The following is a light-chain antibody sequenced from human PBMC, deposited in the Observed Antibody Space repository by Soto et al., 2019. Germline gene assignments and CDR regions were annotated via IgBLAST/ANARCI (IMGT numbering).Light chain of an antibody. CDR2: AAS. J-gene: IGKJ2*01. CDR1: QSISSY. Sequence: DIQMTQSPSSLSASVGDRVTITCRASQSISSYLNWYQQKPGNAPKLLIYAASSLPSGVPSRFSGSGSGTDFTLTISSLQPEDFATYYCQQSYSTPRTFGQGTKLEIK. V-gene: IGKV1-39*01. CDR3: QQSYSTPRT.